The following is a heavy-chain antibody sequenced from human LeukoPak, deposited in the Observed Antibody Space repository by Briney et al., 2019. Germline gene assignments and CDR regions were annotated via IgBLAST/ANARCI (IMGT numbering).Heavy chain of an antibody. CDR3: ARTSSGWYYFDY. D-gene: IGHD6-19*01. J-gene: IGHJ4*02. CDR2: ISTSGST. Sequence: PSETLSLTCTVSGDSISSGSYYWSWIRQPAGNGLECIGHISTSGSTNYNPSLKSRVTMSVDTSKNQFSLKLSSVTAADTAVYYCARTSSGWYYFDYWGQGTLVTVSS. V-gene: IGHV4-61*09. CDR1: GDSISSGSYY.